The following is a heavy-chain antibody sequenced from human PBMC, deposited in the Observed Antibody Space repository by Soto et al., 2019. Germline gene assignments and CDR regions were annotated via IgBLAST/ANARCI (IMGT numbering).Heavy chain of an antibody. CDR2: MNPNSGNT. D-gene: IGHD2-8*01. V-gene: IGHV1-8*01. CDR3: ARGHCTNGVCASPFGC. Sequence: ASVNVSCKASGYTFTSYDINWVRQATGQGLEWMGWMNPNSGNTGYAQRFQGRVTMTRNTSISTAYMELSSLRSEDTAVYYCARGHCTNGVCASPFGCWGQGTLVTVSS. CDR1: GYTFTSYD. J-gene: IGHJ4*02.